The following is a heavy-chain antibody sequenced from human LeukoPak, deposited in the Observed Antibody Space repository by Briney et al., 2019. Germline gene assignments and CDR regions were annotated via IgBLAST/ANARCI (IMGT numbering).Heavy chain of an antibody. V-gene: IGHV4-59*12. CDR3: ARYHYGSGYFDY. CDR2: ISYSGST. Sequence: SETLSLTCTVSGGSISGDYWSWIRQPPGKGLEWIGTISYSGSTNYNPSLKSRVTISVGTSKNQFPLILSSVTAGDTAVYYCARYHYGSGYFDYWGQGTLVTASS. D-gene: IGHD3-10*01. CDR1: GGSISGDY. J-gene: IGHJ4*02.